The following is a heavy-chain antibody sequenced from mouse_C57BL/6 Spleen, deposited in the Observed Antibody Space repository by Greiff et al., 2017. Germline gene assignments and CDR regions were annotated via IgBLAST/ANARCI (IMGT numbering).Heavy chain of an antibody. V-gene: IGHV1-82*01. CDR2: IYPGDGDT. J-gene: IGHJ4*01. Sequence: VQLVESGPELVKPGASVKISCKASGYAFSSSWMNWVKQRPGKGLEWIGRIYPGDGDTNYNGKFKGKATLTADKSSSTAYMQLSSLTSEDSAVYFCARSDYSNYHYYAMDYWGQGTSVTVSS. CDR1: GYAFSSSW. CDR3: ARSDYSNYHYYAMDY. D-gene: IGHD2-5*01.